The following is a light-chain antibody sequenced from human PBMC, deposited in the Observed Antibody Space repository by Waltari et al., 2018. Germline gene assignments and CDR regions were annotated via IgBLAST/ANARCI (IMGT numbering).Light chain of an antibody. CDR2: GAS. J-gene: IGKJ1*01. Sequence: EIVMTQSPATLSVSPGERATPSCRASQSVSSNLAWYQQKPGQAPRLLIYGASTRATGIPARFSGSGSGTEFTLTISSLQSEDFAVYYCQQYNNWPVTFGQGTKVEIK. V-gene: IGKV3-15*01. CDR3: QQYNNWPVT. CDR1: QSVSSN.